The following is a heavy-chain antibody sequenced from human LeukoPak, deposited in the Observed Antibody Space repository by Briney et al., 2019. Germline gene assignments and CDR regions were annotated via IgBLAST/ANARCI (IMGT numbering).Heavy chain of an antibody. CDR1: GGSISSGGYY. CDR2: IYYNGNT. J-gene: IGHJ3*02. D-gene: IGHD7-27*01. V-gene: IGHV4-31*03. CDR3: ARDPQLGIGRPSDDFDI. Sequence: SQTLSLTRTVSGGSISSGGYYWSWIRQHPGKGLEWLGYIYYNGNTYYNPSLKGRVTISLDTSKKQFSLTVRSVTAADTAIYYCARDPQLGIGRPSDDFDIWGQGTMVTVSS.